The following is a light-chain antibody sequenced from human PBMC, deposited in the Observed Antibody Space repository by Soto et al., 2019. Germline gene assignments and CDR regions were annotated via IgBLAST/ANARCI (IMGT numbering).Light chain of an antibody. CDR3: GTWDSSLSGFVV. CDR2: DNN. J-gene: IGLJ2*01. CDR1: SSNIGNNY. Sequence: QSVLTQPPSVSAAPGQKVTISCSGSSSNIGNNYVSWYQHLPGTAPKLLIYDNNRRPSGIPDRFSGSESGTSATLGITGLQTGDEADYYCGTWDSSLSGFVVFGGGTKLTVL. V-gene: IGLV1-51*01.